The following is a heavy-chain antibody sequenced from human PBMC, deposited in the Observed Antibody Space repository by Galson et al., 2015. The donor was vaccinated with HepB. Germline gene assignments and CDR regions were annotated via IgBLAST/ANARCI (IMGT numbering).Heavy chain of an antibody. CDR3: ASSSWHDY. J-gene: IGHJ4*02. D-gene: IGHD6-13*01. Sequence: SLRLSCAASGFTFSNYWMSWVRQAPGEGLDWVANIKQDGSEKYYVNSVKGRFTISRDNAKNSLYLQMNSLRAEDTAVYYCASSSWHDYWGQGTLVTVSS. CDR2: IKQDGSEK. V-gene: IGHV3-7*01. CDR1: GFTFSNYW.